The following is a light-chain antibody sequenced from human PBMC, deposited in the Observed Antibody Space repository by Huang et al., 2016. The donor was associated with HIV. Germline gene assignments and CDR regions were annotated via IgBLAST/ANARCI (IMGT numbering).Light chain of an antibody. CDR2: SAS. V-gene: IGKV3-20*01. CDR3: RQYGSSIFT. J-gene: IGKJ3*01. CDR1: HSISSRY. Sequence: EIVLTQSPGTLSLSPGERATLSCRSSHSISSRYLAWYQQKPGQAPRLLIYSASNRATGIPDRFSGSGSGTDVTLTISRLEPEDFAVYYCRQYGSSIFTFGPGTKVDIK.